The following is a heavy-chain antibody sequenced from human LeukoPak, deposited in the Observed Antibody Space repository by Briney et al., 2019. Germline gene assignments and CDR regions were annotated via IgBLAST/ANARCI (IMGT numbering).Heavy chain of an antibody. Sequence: GASVKVSCKASGGTFSSYAISWVRQAPGQGLEWMGRIIPILGIANYAQKFRGRVTITADKSTSTAYMELSSLRSEDTAVYYCARASGYYDSSGYLSAWGQGTLVTVSS. CDR2: IIPILGIA. D-gene: IGHD3-22*01. CDR3: ARASGYYDSSGYLSA. V-gene: IGHV1-69*04. J-gene: IGHJ5*02. CDR1: GGTFSSYA.